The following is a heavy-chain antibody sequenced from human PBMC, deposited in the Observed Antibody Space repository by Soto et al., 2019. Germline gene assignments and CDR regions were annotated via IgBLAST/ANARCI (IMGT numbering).Heavy chain of an antibody. CDR3: VGASLLH. CDR1: AFPVGSWS. V-gene: IGHV3-23*01. J-gene: IGHJ4*02. D-gene: IGHD1-26*01. CDR2: IIDSGGRT. Sequence: GPLRRSGAATAFPVGSWSIGWVRQAAGRGVGWVSDIIDSGGRTYYADSVKGRFTISRDNSKDTLYLQMNRLTPEDTAVYYCVGASLLHWGQGTPVNVSS.